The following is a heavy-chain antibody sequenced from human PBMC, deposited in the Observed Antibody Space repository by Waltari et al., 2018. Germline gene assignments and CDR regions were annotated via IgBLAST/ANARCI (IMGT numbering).Heavy chain of an antibody. Sequence: QVQLQESGPGLVKPSETLSLTCTVSGGSLSSYYWSWIRQPPGKGLGWIGYIYYSGSTNYNPSLKSRVTISVDTSKNQFSLKLSSVTAADTAVYYCARIGAAAAFDPWGQGTLVTVSS. J-gene: IGHJ5*02. D-gene: IGHD6-13*01. CDR3: ARIGAAAAFDP. V-gene: IGHV4-59*01. CDR1: GGSLSSYY. CDR2: IYYSGST.